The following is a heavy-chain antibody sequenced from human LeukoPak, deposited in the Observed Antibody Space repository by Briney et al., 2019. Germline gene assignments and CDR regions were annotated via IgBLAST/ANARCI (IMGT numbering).Heavy chain of an antibody. CDR1: GFTFSIYD. CDR2: ISYDGTSK. J-gene: IGHJ4*02. V-gene: IGHV3-30-3*01. Sequence: GGSLRLSCAASGFTFSIYDMYWVRQAPGKGLEWVAFISYDGTSKYYADSVKGRFTIARDNSKNTLYLQVIGLRAEDTAVYYCAREYYDSSGSQGDYFDFWGQGTLVTVSS. D-gene: IGHD3-22*01. CDR3: AREYYDSSGSQGDYFDF.